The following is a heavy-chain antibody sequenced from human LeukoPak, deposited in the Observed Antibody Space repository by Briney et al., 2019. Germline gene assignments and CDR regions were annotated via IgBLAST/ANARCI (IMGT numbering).Heavy chain of an antibody. V-gene: IGHV4-59*01. CDR2: IYYSGST. J-gene: IGHJ4*02. CDR1: GGSISSYY. Sequence: SETLSLTCSVSGGSISSYYWSWIRQPPGKGLEWIGYIYYSGSTNYNPSLKSRVTISVDTSKNQFSLKLSSVTAADTAVYYCAGGYSYEVDYWGQGTLVTVSS. CDR3: AGGYSYEVDY. D-gene: IGHD5-18*01.